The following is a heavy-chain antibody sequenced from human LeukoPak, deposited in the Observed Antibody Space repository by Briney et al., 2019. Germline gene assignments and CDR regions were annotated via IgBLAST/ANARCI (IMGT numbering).Heavy chain of an antibody. V-gene: IGHV5-51*01. J-gene: IGHJ6*02. CDR2: IYPGDSDT. Sequence: GESLKISCKGSGYSFTSYWIGWVRQMPGKGLEWIGIIYPGDSDTRYSPSFQGQVTISADKSISTAYLQWSSLKASDTATYYCARQVDILTGYYYYYGMDVWGQGTTVTVSS. D-gene: IGHD3-9*01. CDR1: GYSFTSYW. CDR3: ARQVDILTGYYYYYGMDV.